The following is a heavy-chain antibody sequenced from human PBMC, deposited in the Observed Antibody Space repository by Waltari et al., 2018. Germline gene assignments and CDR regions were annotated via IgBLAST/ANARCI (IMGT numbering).Heavy chain of an antibody. CDR3: ARDPMAYSYVPWYFDY. Sequence: EVQLVESGGGLLQSGGSLRLSCTGPGLPFRRYWLTWVRQAPGKGLEWVANIKQDGSEKYYVDSLKGRFTISRDNAKNSLYLQMNSLRAEDTAVYYCARDPMAYSYVPWYFDYWGQGALVTVSS. V-gene: IGHV3-7*01. J-gene: IGHJ4*02. CDR1: GLPFRRYW. CDR2: IKQDGSEK. D-gene: IGHD5-18*01.